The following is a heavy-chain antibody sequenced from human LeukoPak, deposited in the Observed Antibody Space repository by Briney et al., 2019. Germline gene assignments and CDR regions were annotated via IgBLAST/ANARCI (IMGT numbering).Heavy chain of an antibody. CDR2: INHSGST. D-gene: IGHD2-21*01. Sequence: SETLSLTCAVYGGSFSGYYWSWIRQPPGKGLEWIGEINHSGSTNYNPSLKSRVTISVDTSKNQFSLKLSSVTAADTAVYYCGRVREEGNYSGFAPWGRGTLVTVSS. CDR1: GGSFSGYY. V-gene: IGHV4-34*01. CDR3: GRVREEGNYSGFAP. J-gene: IGHJ5*02.